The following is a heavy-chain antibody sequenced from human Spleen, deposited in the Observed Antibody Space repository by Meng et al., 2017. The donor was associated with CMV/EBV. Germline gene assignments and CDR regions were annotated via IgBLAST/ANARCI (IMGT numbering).Heavy chain of an antibody. CDR3: ARDSLKFGYSSSSNTWHYYYYGMDV. V-gene: IGHV1-69*05. Sequence: SVKVSCKASGGTFSSYAISWVRQAPGQGLEWMGGIIPIFGTANYAQKFQGRVTITTDESTSTAYMELSSLRSEDTAVYYCARDSLKFGYSSSSNTWHYYYYGMDVWGQGTTVTVSS. D-gene: IGHD6-6*01. CDR1: GGTFSSYA. CDR2: IIPIFGTA. J-gene: IGHJ6*02.